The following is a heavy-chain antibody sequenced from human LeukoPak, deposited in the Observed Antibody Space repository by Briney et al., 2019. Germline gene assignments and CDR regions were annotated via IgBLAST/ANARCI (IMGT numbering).Heavy chain of an antibody. J-gene: IGHJ3*02. CDR1: GYTFTGYY. D-gene: IGHD1-1*01. Sequence: ASVKVSCKASGYTFTGYYMHWVRQAPGQGLEWMGWINPNSGGTNYAQKFQGRVTMTRDTSISTAYMELSRPRSDDTAVYYCARFGDNWNEVDPNAFDIWGQGTMVTVSS. V-gene: IGHV1-2*02. CDR3: ARFGDNWNEVDPNAFDI. CDR2: INPNSGGT.